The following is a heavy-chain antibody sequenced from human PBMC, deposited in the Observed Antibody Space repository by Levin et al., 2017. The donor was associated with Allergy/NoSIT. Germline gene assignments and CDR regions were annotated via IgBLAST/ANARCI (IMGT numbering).Heavy chain of an antibody. CDR3: AKANDVRGFGSEYYYYGMDV. J-gene: IGHJ6*02. Sequence: SCAASGFTFSSFAMTWVRQAPGKGLEWVSSITGNGGSTFHADSVKGRFTISRDNSKHTLYLQMNGLRAEDTAVYYCAKANDVRGFGSEYYYYGMDVWGQGTTVTVSS. CDR2: ITGNGGST. CDR1: GFTFSSFA. V-gene: IGHV3-23*01. D-gene: IGHD3-10*01.